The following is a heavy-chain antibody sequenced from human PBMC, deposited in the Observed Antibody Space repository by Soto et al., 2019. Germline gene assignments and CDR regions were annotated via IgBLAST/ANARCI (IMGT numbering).Heavy chain of an antibody. J-gene: IGHJ4*02. D-gene: IGHD2-15*01. CDR2: IKSKAAGGTT. CDR3: TTDSTQTFCDGGPCYSVLTKIHDS. CDR1: GFTFNNGW. V-gene: IGHV3-15*01. Sequence: EVQLVESGGGLVKPGGSLRLSCAASGFTFNNGWMSWVRQAPGKGLEWVGRIKSKAAGGTTDYSAPVQGRFTISRDDSKNTVHLQMNSLKTEATAVYYCTTDSTQTFCDGGPCYSVLTKIHDSWGQGTLVTVSS.